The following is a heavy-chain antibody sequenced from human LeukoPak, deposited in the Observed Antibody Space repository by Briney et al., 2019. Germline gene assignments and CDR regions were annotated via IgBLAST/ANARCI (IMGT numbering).Heavy chain of an antibody. V-gene: IGHV1-46*01. CDR1: GYTFTSYY. Sequence: ASVKVSCTASGYTFTSYYMHWVRQPPGQGLEWMGIINPSGGSTSYAQKFQGRVTMTRDTSTSTVYMELSSLRSEDTAVYYCARGSGGSSGWYPNLLLDYWGQGTLVTVSS. D-gene: IGHD6-19*01. J-gene: IGHJ4*02. CDR2: INPSGGST. CDR3: ARGSGGSSGWYPNLLLDY.